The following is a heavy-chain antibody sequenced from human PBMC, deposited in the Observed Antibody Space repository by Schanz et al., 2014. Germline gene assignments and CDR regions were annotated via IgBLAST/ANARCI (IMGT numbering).Heavy chain of an antibody. Sequence: VQLLESGGGLVQPGGSLRLSCSASGFTFSIYAMHWVRQAPGKGLEYVSAISHDGYSTYYADSVKGRFTISRDNSKSTRYLQMNSLRAEDTAVYYCAKDGPGGSGSYSADGGMDVWGQGTTVTVSS. D-gene: IGHD3-10*01. J-gene: IGHJ6*02. CDR3: AKDGPGGSGSYSADGGMDV. CDR2: ISHDGYST. CDR1: GFTFSIYA. V-gene: IGHV3-64*04.